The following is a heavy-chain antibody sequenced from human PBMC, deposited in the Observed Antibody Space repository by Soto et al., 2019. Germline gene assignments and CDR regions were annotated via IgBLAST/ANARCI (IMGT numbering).Heavy chain of an antibody. CDR1: GYTFTSYG. D-gene: IGHD6-13*01. CDR2: ISAYNGNT. J-gene: IGHJ5*02. Sequence: QVQLVQSGAEVKKPGASVKVSCKASGYTFTSYGISWVRQAPGQGLEWMGWISAYNGNTNYAQKLQGRVTMTTDTSXTTCYXXLRSLRSDDTAVYYCARDEILALFDQAAGRNWFDPWGQGTLVTVSS. CDR3: ARDEILALFDQAAGRNWFDP. V-gene: IGHV1-18*01.